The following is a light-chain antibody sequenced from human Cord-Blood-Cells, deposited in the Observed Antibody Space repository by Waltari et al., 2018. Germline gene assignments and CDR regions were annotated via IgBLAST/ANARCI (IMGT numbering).Light chain of an antibody. CDR2: EGS. CDR3: CSYAGRVV. J-gene: IGLJ2*01. CDR1: STDIGSNTL. Sequence: QSALTQPASVSGSPGQSITLPCTGTSTDIGSNTLVSWYQQHPGKAPKLMIYEGSTRPSGVSNRFSGSKSGNTASLTIAGLQAEDEADYYCCSYAGRVVFGGGTKLTVL. V-gene: IGLV2-23*01.